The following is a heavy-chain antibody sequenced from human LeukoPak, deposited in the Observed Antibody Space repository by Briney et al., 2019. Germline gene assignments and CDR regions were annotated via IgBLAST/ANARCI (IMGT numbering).Heavy chain of an antibody. J-gene: IGHJ4*02. D-gene: IGHD2-2*01. Sequence: ASVKVSCKASGYTSTSYYMHWVRQAPGQGLEWMGWINPNSGGTNYAQKFQGRVTMTRDTSISTAYMELSRLRSDDTAVYYCARDLLYCSSTSCYYFDYWGQGTLVTVSS. CDR1: GYTSTSYY. V-gene: IGHV1-2*02. CDR2: INPNSGGT. CDR3: ARDLLYCSSTSCYYFDY.